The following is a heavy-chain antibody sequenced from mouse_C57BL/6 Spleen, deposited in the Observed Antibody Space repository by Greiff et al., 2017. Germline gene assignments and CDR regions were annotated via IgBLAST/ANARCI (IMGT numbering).Heavy chain of an antibody. J-gene: IGHJ1*03. V-gene: IGHV1-72*01. CDR2: IDPNSGGT. D-gene: IGHD2-4*01. CDR3: ARDERLIYYDFDGYFDV. Sequence: VQLQQPGAELVKPGASVKLSCKASGYTFTSYWMHWVKQRPGRGLEWIGRIDPNSGGTKYNEKCKSKATLTVDNPSSTAYMQLSSLTAEDSAVYYGARDERLIYYDFDGYFDVWGTGTTVTVSS. CDR1: GYTFTSYW.